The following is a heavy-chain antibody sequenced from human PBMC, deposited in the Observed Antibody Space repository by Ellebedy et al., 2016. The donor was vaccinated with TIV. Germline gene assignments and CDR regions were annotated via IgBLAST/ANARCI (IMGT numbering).Heavy chain of an antibody. CDR1: GFTFSTYW. D-gene: IGHD3-3*01. CDR3: AKPRTTFWSGYYYYGMDV. V-gene: IGHV3-7*03. J-gene: IGHJ6*02. CDR2: IKEDGSEE. Sequence: GESLKISXAVSGFTFSTYWMSWVRQAPGKGLEWVANIKEDGSEEHYVDSVKGRFTVSRDNAKNSLYLQMNSLRSEDTAVYYCAKPRTTFWSGYYYYGMDVWGQGTTVTVSS.